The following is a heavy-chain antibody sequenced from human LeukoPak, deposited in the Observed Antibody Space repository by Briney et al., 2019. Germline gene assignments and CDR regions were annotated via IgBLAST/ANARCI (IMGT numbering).Heavy chain of an antibody. CDR1: GGTFISYA. CDR3: AREGYYDYVWGSYRQRYYYFDY. V-gene: IGHV1-69*13. J-gene: IGHJ4*02. D-gene: IGHD3-16*02. CDR2: ITPIFGTA. Sequence: ASVKVSCKASGGTFISYAISWVRQAPGQGLEWMGGITPIFGTANYAQKFQGRVTITADESTSTAYMELSSLRSEDTAVYYCAREGYYDYVWGSYRQRYYYFDYWGQGTLVTVSS.